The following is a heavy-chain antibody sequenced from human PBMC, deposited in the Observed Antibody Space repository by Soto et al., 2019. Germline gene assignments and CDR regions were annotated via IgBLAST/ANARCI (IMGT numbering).Heavy chain of an antibody. Sequence: EVQLVESGGGLVQPGGSLRLSCAASGFTFSDYWMSWVRQAPGKGLEWVANIKLDGSEEYYVDSVKGRFTISRDNAKNSRSLQMNSLRGEDTAGVFLAGLPRGQGPAHLGCWGQGNLVTVSS. J-gene: IGHJ4*02. D-gene: IGHD3-16*01. CDR3: AGLPRGQGPAHLGC. V-gene: IGHV3-7*01. CDR1: GFTFSDYW. CDR2: IKLDGSEE.